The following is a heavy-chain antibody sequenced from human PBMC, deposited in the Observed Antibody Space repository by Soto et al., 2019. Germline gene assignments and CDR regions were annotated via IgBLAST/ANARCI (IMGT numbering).Heavy chain of an antibody. Sequence: VQLVESGGGGVQPGRSLRLSCAASGFTFSDYAMHWVRQAPGKGLEWVAVVSHDGRNTHYADSVKGRFTISRDSSKNTVSLEMTGLRAEDTAVYYCATGGRQWLVTSDFNYWGQGALVTVSS. CDR2: VSHDGRNT. CDR1: GFTFSDYA. CDR3: ATGGRQWLVTSDFNY. J-gene: IGHJ4*02. D-gene: IGHD6-19*01. V-gene: IGHV3-30*03.